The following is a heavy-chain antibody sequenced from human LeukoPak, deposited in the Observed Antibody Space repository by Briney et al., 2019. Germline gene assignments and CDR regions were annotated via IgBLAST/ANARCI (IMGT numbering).Heavy chain of an antibody. V-gene: IGHV4-34*01. Sequence: TASETLSLTCAVYGGSFSGYYWSWIRQPPGKGLEWIGEINHSGSTNYNPSLKSRVTISVDTSKNQFSLKLSSVTAADTAVYYCARTPITIFGVVIMRYYGMDVWGQGTTVTVSS. D-gene: IGHD3-3*01. CDR2: INHSGST. CDR1: GGSFSGYY. J-gene: IGHJ6*02. CDR3: ARTPITIFGVVIMRYYGMDV.